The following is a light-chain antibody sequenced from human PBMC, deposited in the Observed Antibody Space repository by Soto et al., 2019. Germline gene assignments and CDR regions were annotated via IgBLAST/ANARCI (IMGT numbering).Light chain of an antibody. J-gene: IGLJ2*01. CDR2: YDS. Sequence: YELTQPPSVSVAPGKTARITCGGNNIGSKSVHWYQQKPGQAPVLVIYYDSDRPSGIPERFSGSNSGNTATLTISRVEAGDEADYYCQVWDSSSDHPDVVFGGGTKLTVL. V-gene: IGLV3-21*04. CDR1: NIGSKS. CDR3: QVWDSSSDHPDVV.